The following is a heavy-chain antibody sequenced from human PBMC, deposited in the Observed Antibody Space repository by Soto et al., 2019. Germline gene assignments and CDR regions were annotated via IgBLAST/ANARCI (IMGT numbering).Heavy chain of an antibody. J-gene: IGHJ4*02. CDR2: IYTSGST. CDR3: AREKGYYDSSGHWP. V-gene: IGHV4-4*07. Sequence: SETLSLTCTVSGGSISSYYWSWIRQPAGKGLEWIGRIYTSGSTTYNPYLKSRVTMSVDTSKNQFSLKLSSVTAADTAVYYCAREKGYYDSSGHWPWVQGTLVTVSS. D-gene: IGHD3-22*01. CDR1: GGSISSYY.